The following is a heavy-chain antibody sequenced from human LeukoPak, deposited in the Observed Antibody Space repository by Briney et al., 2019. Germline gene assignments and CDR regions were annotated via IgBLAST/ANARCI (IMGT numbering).Heavy chain of an antibody. D-gene: IGHD1-20*01. CDR1: GFTFSSYA. CDR2: ISYDGSNK. Sequence: GGSLRLSCAASGFTFSSYAMHWVRQAPGKGLEWVAVISYDGSNKYYADSVKGRFTISRDNSKNTLYLQMNSLRAEDTAVYYCAGDITGTRRGDYWGQGTLVTVSS. V-gene: IGHV3-30-3*01. CDR3: AGDITGTRRGDY. J-gene: IGHJ4*02.